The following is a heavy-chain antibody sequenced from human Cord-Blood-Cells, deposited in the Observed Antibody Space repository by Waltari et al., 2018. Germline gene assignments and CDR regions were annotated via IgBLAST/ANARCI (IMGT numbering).Heavy chain of an antibody. J-gene: IGHJ3*02. CDR3: ARLERDSSSWYLNNAFDI. Sequence: EVQLVQSGAEVKKPGESLKISCKGSGYSFTSYWIGWVRQMPGKGLEWMGIIYPGDSDTRYSPSFQGKVTISADKSISTAYLQWSSLKASDTAMYYCARLERDSSSWYLNNAFDIWGQGTMVTVSS. V-gene: IGHV5-51*01. D-gene: IGHD6-13*01. CDR1: GYSFTSYW. CDR2: IYPGDSDT.